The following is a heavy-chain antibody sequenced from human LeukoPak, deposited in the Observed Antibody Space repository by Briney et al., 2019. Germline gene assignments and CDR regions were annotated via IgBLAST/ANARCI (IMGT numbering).Heavy chain of an antibody. CDR1: GGSISSYY. CDR2: IHNSWGT. CDR3: ARGGSTDRVNWFDP. Sequence: SETLSLTCTVSGGSISSYYWSWIRQPPGRELQWIGYIHNSWGTNYSPSLKSRVTISVDTSKNQFSLKLNSVTTADTAVYYCARGGSTDRVNWFDPWGQGMLVTVSS. D-gene: IGHD2-15*01. J-gene: IGHJ5*02. V-gene: IGHV4-59*01.